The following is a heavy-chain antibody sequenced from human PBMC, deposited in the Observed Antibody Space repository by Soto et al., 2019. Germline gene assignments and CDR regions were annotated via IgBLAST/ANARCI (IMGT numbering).Heavy chain of an antibody. CDR2: IYSGGST. CDR1: GFTVSSNY. Sequence: GGSLRLSCAASGFTVSSNYMSWVRQAPGKGLEWVSVIYSGGSTYYADSVKGRFTISRDNSKNTLYLQMNSLRAEDTAVYYCARLLVVGATRWFDPWGQGTLVTVSS. J-gene: IGHJ5*02. CDR3: ARLLVVGATRWFDP. V-gene: IGHV3-66*04. D-gene: IGHD1-26*01.